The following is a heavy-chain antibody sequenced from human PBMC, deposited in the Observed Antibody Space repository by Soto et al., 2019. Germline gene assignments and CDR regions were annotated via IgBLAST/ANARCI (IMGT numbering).Heavy chain of an antibody. CDR3: ARVGFASAWYRQYYFDY. J-gene: IGHJ4*02. V-gene: IGHV3-11*01. Sequence: GSLILSCVASGFTFSDYYMDWIRQAPGKGLEWISYISGPGTTTVYADSVKGRFTISRDNAKNSLLLQMDSLRAEDTAMYFCARVGFASAWYRQYYFDYWGQGALVTVSS. CDR1: GFTFSDYY. CDR2: ISGPGTTT. D-gene: IGHD6-19*01.